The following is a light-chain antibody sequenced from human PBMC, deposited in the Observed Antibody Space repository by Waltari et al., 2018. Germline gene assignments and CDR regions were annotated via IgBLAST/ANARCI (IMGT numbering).Light chain of an antibody. V-gene: IGKV3-11*01. CDR2: DAS. CDR1: QSVSSS. CDR3: QQRSKWPIT. Sequence: EIVLTQSPATLSLSPGERATLSCRASQSVSSSLGWYQQRPGQAPRLLIYDASSRATGIPARFRGSGSGTDFTLTISSLEPEDFAVYYCQQRSKWPITFGQGTRLEIK. J-gene: IGKJ5*01.